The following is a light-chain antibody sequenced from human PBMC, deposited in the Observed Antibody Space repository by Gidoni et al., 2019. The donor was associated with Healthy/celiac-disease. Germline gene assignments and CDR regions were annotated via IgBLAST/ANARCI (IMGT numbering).Light chain of an antibody. J-gene: IGLJ3*02. CDR3: QSADSSGTWV. CDR1: AWSKQY. Sequence: SSNLTQPPSVTVSQGQTARLTGSGDAWSKQYDYWYQQKPGQAPVLVIYKDSGRPSGLPQRFSGASSGTTVTLTISGVQAEDEADYYCQSADSSGTWVFGGGTKLTVL. CDR2: KDS. V-gene: IGLV3-25*03.